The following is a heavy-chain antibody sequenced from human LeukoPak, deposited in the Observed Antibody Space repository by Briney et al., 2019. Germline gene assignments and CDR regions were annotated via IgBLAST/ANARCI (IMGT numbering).Heavy chain of an antibody. CDR1: GDSISSGGYY. CDR2: IYYSGST. V-gene: IGHV4-31*03. Sequence: PSQTLSLTCTVSGDSISSGGYYWRWIRQHPGKGLEWIGYIYYSGSTYYNPSLKSRITISVDTSKNQFSLKLSSVTAADTAVYYCAREERGSSWFIDYWGQGTLVTVSS. D-gene: IGHD6-13*01. CDR3: AREERGSSWFIDY. J-gene: IGHJ4*02.